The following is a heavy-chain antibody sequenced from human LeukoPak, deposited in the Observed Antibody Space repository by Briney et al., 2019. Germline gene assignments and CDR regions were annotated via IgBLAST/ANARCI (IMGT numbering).Heavy chain of an antibody. CDR3: ARDSHEVPAATYYYYYMDV. J-gene: IGHJ6*03. CDR2: ISGYNGNT. CDR1: GYTFTNYG. V-gene: IGHV1-18*01. D-gene: IGHD2-2*01. Sequence: ASVKVSCKASGYTFTNYGLSWVRQAPGQGLEWMVWISGYNGNTKYVQKLQGRVTMTRDTSTTTAYMELRSLRSDDTAVYYCARDSHEVPAATYYYYYMDVWGKGTTVTISS.